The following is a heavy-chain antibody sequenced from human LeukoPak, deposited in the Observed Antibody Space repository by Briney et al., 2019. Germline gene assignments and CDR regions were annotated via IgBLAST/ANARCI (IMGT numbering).Heavy chain of an antibody. CDR3: AKDKGYCSGGSCYGYWYFDL. J-gene: IGHJ2*01. CDR1: GFTFSSHA. Sequence: PGGSLTLSCAASGFTFSSHAMIWARQSTGKALEWVSTFSGSGGNPYSADSVKGRFTISRDNSKNALYLQMNSLRGEDTAVYYCAKDKGYCSGGSCYGYWYFDLWGRVTLVNVSS. CDR2: FSGSGGNP. D-gene: IGHD2-15*01. V-gene: IGHV3-23*01.